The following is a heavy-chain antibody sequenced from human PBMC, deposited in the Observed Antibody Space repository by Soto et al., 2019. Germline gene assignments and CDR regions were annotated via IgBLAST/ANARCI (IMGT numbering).Heavy chain of an antibody. CDR3: ARGVPAALG. Sequence: GGSPRLFCATSGFTFSSYAMHWVRQAPGKGLEWVAVISYDGSNKYYADSVKGRFTISRDNSKNTLYLQMNSLRAEDTAVYYCARGVPAALGWGQGTLVTVSS. J-gene: IGHJ4*02. CDR1: GFTFSSYA. D-gene: IGHD2-2*01. CDR2: ISYDGSNK. V-gene: IGHV3-30-3*01.